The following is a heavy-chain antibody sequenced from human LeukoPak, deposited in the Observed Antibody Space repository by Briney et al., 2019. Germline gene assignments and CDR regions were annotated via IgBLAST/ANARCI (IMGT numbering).Heavy chain of an antibody. D-gene: IGHD3-22*01. Sequence: GGSLRLSCAASGFTFSSFWMHWVRQAPGKGLVWVSRIKSDGSSITYADSVKGRFTISRDNAKNTLYLQMNSLRVDDTAVYFCACVTNSGSNYHFDYWGQGTLVTVSS. V-gene: IGHV3-74*01. CDR2: IKSDGSSI. J-gene: IGHJ4*02. CDR3: ACVTNSGSNYHFDY. CDR1: GFTFSSFW.